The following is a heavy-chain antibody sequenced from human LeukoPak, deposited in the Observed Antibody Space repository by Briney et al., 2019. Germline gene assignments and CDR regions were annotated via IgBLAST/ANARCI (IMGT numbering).Heavy chain of an antibody. V-gene: IGHV4-39*07. J-gene: IGHJ6*03. CDR2: IYYSGST. CDR3: ARGGPPGYYYDYYMDV. CDR1: GGYISSSSYY. Sequence: SETLSLTCTVSGGYISSSSYYWGWICQPPGKGLEWIGSIYYSGSTYYNPSLKSRVTISSDTSKNQFSLKMSSVTAADTAVYFCARGGPPGYYYDYYMDVWGKGTTVTVSS.